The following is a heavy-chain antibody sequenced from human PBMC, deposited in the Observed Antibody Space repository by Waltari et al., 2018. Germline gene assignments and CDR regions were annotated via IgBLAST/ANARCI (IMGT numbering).Heavy chain of an antibody. V-gene: IGHV3-73*01. J-gene: IGHJ4*02. Sequence: EVQLVESGGGRGVPGGSLHVYCSASCYTFSGPPHHWVRQPSGKGREWVGRIREKGNSYATDYAASVKGRFTMSRDDSKTTAYLQMNSLKTEDTALYYCTRGDCGSDCYIYFYWGLGTLVTVSS. CDR1: CYTFSGPP. D-gene: IGHD2-21*02. CDR2: IREKGNSYAT. CDR3: TRGDCGSDCYIYFY.